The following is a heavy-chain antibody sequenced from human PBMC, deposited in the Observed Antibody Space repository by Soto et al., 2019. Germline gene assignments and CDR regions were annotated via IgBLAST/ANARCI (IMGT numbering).Heavy chain of an antibody. V-gene: IGHV4-30-4*01. D-gene: IGHD6-13*01. CDR3: ARFIAYYYYYGMDV. CDR1: GGSISSGDCY. CDR2: IYYSGST. J-gene: IGHJ6*02. Sequence: QVQLQESGPGLVKPAQSLSLTCTVSGGSISSGDCYWSWIRKPPGKGLEWIGYIYYSGSTYYNPSLKSRVTISVDTSKNHFSLKLSAVTAADTAVYYCARFIAYYYYYGMDVWGQGTTVTVSS.